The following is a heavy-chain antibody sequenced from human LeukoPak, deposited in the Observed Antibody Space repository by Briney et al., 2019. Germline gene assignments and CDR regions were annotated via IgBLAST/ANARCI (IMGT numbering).Heavy chain of an antibody. CDR2: IYYSGST. CDR1: GGSISSSSYY. D-gene: IGHD2-21*02. V-gene: IGHV4-39*01. CDR3: ARHRPPLSYCGGDCYLAWFDP. Sequence: SETLSLTCTVSGGSISSSSYYWGWIRQPPGKGLEWIGSIYYSGSTYYNPSLKSRVTISVDTSKNQFSLKLSSVTAADTAVYYCARHRPPLSYCGGDCYLAWFDPWGQRTLVTVSS. J-gene: IGHJ5*02.